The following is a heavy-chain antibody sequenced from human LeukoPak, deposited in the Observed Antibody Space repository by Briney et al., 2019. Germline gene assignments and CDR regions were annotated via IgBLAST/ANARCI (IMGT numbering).Heavy chain of an antibody. Sequence: GASVKVSCKASGGTFSSYAISWVRQAPGQGLEWMGRIIPILGIANYAQKFQGRVTITADKSTSTAYMELSSLRSEDTAVYYCARGFGRSDAFDIWGQGTTVTVSS. CDR1: GGTFSSYA. J-gene: IGHJ3*02. D-gene: IGHD1-26*01. CDR3: ARGFGRSDAFDI. CDR2: IIPILGIA. V-gene: IGHV1-69*04.